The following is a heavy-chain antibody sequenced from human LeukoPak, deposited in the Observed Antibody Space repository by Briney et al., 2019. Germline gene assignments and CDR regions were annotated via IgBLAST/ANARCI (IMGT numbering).Heavy chain of an antibody. CDR1: GGTFSSYA. V-gene: IGHV1-69*01. CDR2: IIPIFGTA. Sequence: SVKVSCKASGGTFSSYAISWVRQAPGQGLEWMGGIIPIFGTANYAQKSQGRVMITADESTSTAYMELSSLRSEDTAVYYCARDGSSGEDAFDIWGQGTMVTVSS. J-gene: IGHJ3*02. CDR3: ARDGSSGEDAFDI. D-gene: IGHD6-19*01.